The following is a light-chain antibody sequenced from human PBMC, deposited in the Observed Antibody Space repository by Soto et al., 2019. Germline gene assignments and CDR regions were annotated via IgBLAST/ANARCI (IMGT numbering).Light chain of an antibody. Sequence: DIQMTQSPSSLSASLGDRATITCRASQGISNYLAWYQQKPGKVPKLLIYAASTLQAGVPSRFSGSGSGTDFTLNISSLQPEDVATYYCRKYNSTPRTFAQGTREEIK. CDR1: QGISNY. CDR2: AAS. J-gene: IGKJ1*01. V-gene: IGKV1-27*01. CDR3: RKYNSTPRT.